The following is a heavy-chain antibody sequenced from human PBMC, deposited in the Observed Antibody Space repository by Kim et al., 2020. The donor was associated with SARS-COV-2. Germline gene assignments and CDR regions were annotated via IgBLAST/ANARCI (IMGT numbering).Heavy chain of an antibody. CDR1: GGSFSGYY. CDR2: INHSGST. D-gene: IGHD3-10*01. Sequence: SETLSLTCAVYGGSFSGYYWSWIRQPPGKGLEWIGEINHSGSTNYNPSLKSRVTISVDTSKNQFSLKLSSVTAADTAVYYCARGITTMVRGGHWFDPWGQGTLVTVSS. V-gene: IGHV4-34*01. J-gene: IGHJ5*02. CDR3: ARGITTMVRGGHWFDP.